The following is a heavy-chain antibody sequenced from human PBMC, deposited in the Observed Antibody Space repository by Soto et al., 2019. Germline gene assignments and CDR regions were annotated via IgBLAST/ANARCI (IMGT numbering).Heavy chain of an antibody. J-gene: IGHJ6*02. CDR2: IIPIFGTA. V-gene: IGHV1-69*13. CDR1: VGTFGSYA. CDR3: AKARGYGSGRNNHYYGMDG. D-gene: IGHD3-10*01. Sequence: ASVKLSCNSSVGTFGSYAIICVRPAPGQGLEWMGGIIPIFGTANYAQKFQGRVTITADESTSTAYMELSNLRPEDTAIYYCAKARGYGSGRNNHYYGMDGWGQGNTVTIS.